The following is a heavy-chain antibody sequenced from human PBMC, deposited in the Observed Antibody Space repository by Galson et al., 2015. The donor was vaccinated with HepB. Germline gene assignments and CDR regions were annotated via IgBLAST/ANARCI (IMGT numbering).Heavy chain of an antibody. D-gene: IGHD3-3*01. CDR3: ARSLGRSLGQDY. CDR2: MSYGGSNK. V-gene: IGHV3-30-3*01. J-gene: IGHJ4*02. Sequence: SLRLSCAASGFTFSNFAMHWVRQAPGKGLEWVAVMSYGGSNKYYADSVKGRFTISRDNSKNTLYLQMNSLRADDTAFYYCARSLGRSLGQDYWGQGTLVTVSS. CDR1: GFTFSNFA.